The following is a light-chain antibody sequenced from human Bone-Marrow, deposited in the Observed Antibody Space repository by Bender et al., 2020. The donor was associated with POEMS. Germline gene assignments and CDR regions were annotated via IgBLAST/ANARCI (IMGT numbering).Light chain of an antibody. CDR3: SSWDDSLSGWV. J-gene: IGLJ3*02. CDR1: DSNFGGNN. Sequence: QSVLTQPHSASGTPGQSVIISCSCTDSNFGGNNVNWYQHLPGSAPRLVVYSNYQRPSGVPARFSGSKSGTSASLAISDIQSEDEGDYYCSSWDDSLSGWVFGGGTKLTVL. V-gene: IGLV1-44*01. CDR2: SNY.